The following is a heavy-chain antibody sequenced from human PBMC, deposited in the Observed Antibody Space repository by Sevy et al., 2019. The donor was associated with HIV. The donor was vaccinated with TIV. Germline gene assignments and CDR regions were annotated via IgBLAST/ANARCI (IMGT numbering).Heavy chain of an antibody. J-gene: IGHJ4*02. D-gene: IGHD1-26*01. Sequence: GGSLRLSCAASGFIFSNYAMHWVRQAPGKGLEWVAVISYDGSNKYYAASVKGRFTISRDNSKNTVYLQMNSLRSDDTAVYYCARDLMPGGSYYLFDYWGQGTLVTVSS. CDR2: ISYDGSNK. V-gene: IGHV3-30*03. CDR3: ARDLMPGGSYYLFDY. CDR1: GFIFSNYA.